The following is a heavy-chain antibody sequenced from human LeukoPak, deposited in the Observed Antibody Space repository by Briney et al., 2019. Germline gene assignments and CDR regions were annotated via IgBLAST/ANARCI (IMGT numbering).Heavy chain of an antibody. CDR1: GFSVTRNY. D-gene: IGHD3-9*01. CDR3: AKEGGYDILTGYYPYYYYGMDV. CDR2: ISYDGSNK. J-gene: IGHJ6*02. V-gene: IGHV3-30*18. Sequence: GGSLRLSCAASGFSVTRNYVSWVRQAPGKGLEWVAVISYDGSNKYYADSVKGRFTISRDNSKNTLYLQMNSLRAEDTAVYYCAKEGGYDILTGYYPYYYYGMDVWGQGTTVTVSS.